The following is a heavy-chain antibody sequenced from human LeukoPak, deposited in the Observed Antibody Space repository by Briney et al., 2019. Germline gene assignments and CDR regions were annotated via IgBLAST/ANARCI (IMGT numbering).Heavy chain of an antibody. V-gene: IGHV3-30-3*01. J-gene: IGHJ4*02. CDR2: ISYDGSNK. CDR1: GFTFSSYA. Sequence: GSLRLSCAASGFTFSSYAMHWVRQAPGKGLGWVAVISYDGSNKYYADSVKGRFTISRDNSKNTLYLQRNSLRAEDTAVYYCARKGYSSSLPFDYWGQGTLVTVSS. CDR3: ARKGYSSSLPFDY. D-gene: IGHD6-6*01.